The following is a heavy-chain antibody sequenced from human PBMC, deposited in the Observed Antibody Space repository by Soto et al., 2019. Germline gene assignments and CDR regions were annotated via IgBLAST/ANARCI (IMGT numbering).Heavy chain of an antibody. CDR1: GGSISSGGYY. CDR3: ARGGIAAAAPPDY. Sequence: QVQLQESAPGLVKPSQTLSLTCTVSGGSISSGGYYWSWIRQHPGKGLEWIGYIYYSGSTYYNPSLKSRVTISVDTSKNQFSLKLSSVTAADTAVYYCARGGIAAAAPPDYWGQGTLVTVSS. CDR2: IYYSGST. J-gene: IGHJ4*02. D-gene: IGHD6-13*01. V-gene: IGHV4-31*03.